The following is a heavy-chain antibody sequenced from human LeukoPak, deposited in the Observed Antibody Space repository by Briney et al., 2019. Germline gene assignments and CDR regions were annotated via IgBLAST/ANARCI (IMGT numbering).Heavy chain of an antibody. CDR3: ARVSIRLRFLEWLPDNWFDP. CDR1: GGSFSGYY. Sequence: PSETLSLTCAVYGGSFSGYYWSWIRQPPGKGLEWIGEINHSGSTNYNPSLKSRVTISVDTSKNQFSLKLSSVTAADTDVYYCARVSIRLRFLEWLPDNWFDPWGQGTLVTVSS. CDR2: INHSGST. D-gene: IGHD3-3*01. J-gene: IGHJ5*02. V-gene: IGHV4-34*01.